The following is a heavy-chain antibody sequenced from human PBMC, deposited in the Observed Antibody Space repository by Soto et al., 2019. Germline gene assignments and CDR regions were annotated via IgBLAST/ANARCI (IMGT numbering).Heavy chain of an antibody. V-gene: IGHV3-23*01. J-gene: IGHJ3*02. D-gene: IGHD4-17*01. CDR1: GFTFSNYD. Sequence: GGSLRLSCAASGFTFSNYDMNWFRLAPGKGLEWVSGISGSGDNTYYADSVKGHFSISRDNSKNTLYLQVNSLRAEDTALYYCAKRLCGDGEGVLAIRGQGTMVTVSS. CDR3: AKRLCGDGEGVLAI. CDR2: ISGSGDNT.